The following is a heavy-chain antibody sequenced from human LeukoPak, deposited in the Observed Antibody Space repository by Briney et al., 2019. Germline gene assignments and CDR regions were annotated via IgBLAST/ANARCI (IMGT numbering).Heavy chain of an antibody. CDR3: ARRRYFYDSSGYYYQTYYFDY. Sequence: GGSLRLSCAASGFTFSSYWMNWLRQAPGKGLEWVANVKQDGSEKYYVDSVKGRFTISRDNAKNSLYLQMNSLRAEDTAVYYCARRRYFYDSSGYYYQTYYFDYWGQGTLVTVSS. CDR1: GFTFSSYW. CDR2: VKQDGSEK. D-gene: IGHD3-22*01. J-gene: IGHJ4*02. V-gene: IGHV3-7*01.